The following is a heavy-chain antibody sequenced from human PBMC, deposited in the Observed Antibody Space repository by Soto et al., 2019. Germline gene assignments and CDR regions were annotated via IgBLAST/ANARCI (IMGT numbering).Heavy chain of an antibody. CDR1: GGSIRSYY. CDR2: VYTSGST. CDR3: VRDQYNDINPDRFSR. D-gene: IGHD3-9*01. Sequence: PSETLSLTCTVSGGSIRSYYWSWIRQPAGKGLEWIGRVYTSGSTTYNPSLKRRVTLSVDTSKNQFSLNLRSVTAADTAVYYCVRDQYNDINPDRFSRWGPGAIGTVS. V-gene: IGHV4-4*07. J-gene: IGHJ3*01.